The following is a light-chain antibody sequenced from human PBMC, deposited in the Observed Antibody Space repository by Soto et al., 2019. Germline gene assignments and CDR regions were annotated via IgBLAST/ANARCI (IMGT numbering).Light chain of an antibody. CDR3: QAWDSSHVV. Sequence: SYELTQPPSVSVSPGQTASITCSGEKLGDKYACWYQQKPGQSPVLVIYQDSKRPSGIPERFSGSNSGNTATLTISGTQAMDEADYSCQAWDSSHVVFGGGTKLTVL. CDR2: QDS. J-gene: IGLJ2*01. CDR1: KLGDKY. V-gene: IGLV3-1*01.